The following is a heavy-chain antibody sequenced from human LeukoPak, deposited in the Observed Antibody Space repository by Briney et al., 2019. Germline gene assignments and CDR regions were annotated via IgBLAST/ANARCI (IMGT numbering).Heavy chain of an antibody. D-gene: IGHD1-7*01. CDR3: ARRAGITGTTFDWFDP. J-gene: IGHJ5*02. CDR1: GGSSSSSSYY. Sequence: ATPSLTSAVAGGSSSSSSYYWGWIRQPPGKGLGGIGRIFYSGNIDYNPSRKSRITISVYTSKNHFYLKRSSVSAADVAEYCCARRAGITGTTFDWFDPWGEGTLVTVSS. V-gene: IGHV4-39*07. CDR2: IFYSGNI.